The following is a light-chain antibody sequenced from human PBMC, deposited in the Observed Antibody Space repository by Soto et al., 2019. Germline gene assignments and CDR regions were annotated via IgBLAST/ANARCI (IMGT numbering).Light chain of an antibody. CDR3: QQSYTVPDT. J-gene: IGKJ2*01. CDR2: GAS. V-gene: IGKV1-39*01. CDR1: QSISSY. Sequence: DIQMTQSPSSLSASVGDRVTITCRASQSISSYLNWYQQKPGKAPKLLIYGASSLQSGVPSRFSGSGSAKEVTLTISSRQPEDFATYYCQQSYTVPDTFGQGTKLEIK.